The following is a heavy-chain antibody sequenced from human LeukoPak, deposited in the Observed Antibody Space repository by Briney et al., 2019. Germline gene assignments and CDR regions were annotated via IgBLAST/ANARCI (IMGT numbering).Heavy chain of an antibody. CDR1: GGSISSSSYY. V-gene: IGHV4-61*05. J-gene: IGHJ4*02. CDR2: IHYTGNT. CDR3: ARLGGATSPFGY. Sequence: SETLSLTCTVSGGSISSSSYYWSWIRQPPGKGLEWIGYIHYTGNTNYNPSLKSRVTISVDTSKNQFSLNLSSVTAADTAIYYCARLGGATSPFGYWGQGTLVTVSS. D-gene: IGHD1-26*01.